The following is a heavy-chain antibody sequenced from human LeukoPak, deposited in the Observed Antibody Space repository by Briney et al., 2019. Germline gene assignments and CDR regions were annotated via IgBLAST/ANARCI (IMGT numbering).Heavy chain of an antibody. CDR1: GGSISSYY. J-gene: IGHJ4*02. V-gene: IGHV4-59*01. CDR2: IYYSGST. CDR3: ARELSGRYCSGGSCYATRRDFDS. Sequence: PSETLSLTCTVSGGSISSYYWSWIRQPPGKGLEWIGYIYYSGSTNYNPSLKSRVTISVDTSKNQFSLKLSSVTAADTAVYYCARELSGRYCSGGSCYATRRDFDSWGQGTLVTVSS. D-gene: IGHD2-15*01.